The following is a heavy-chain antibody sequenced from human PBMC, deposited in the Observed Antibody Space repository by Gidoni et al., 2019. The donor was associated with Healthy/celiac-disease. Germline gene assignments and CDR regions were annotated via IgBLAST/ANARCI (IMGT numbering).Heavy chain of an antibody. CDR2: IKSKTDGGTT. J-gene: IGHJ6*02. V-gene: IGHV3-15*01. CDR1: GFTFSNAW. D-gene: IGHD2-2*02. CDR3: TTGGVVPAAIGHYYGMDV. Sequence: EVQLVESGGGLVKPGGSLRLSCAASGFTFSNAWMSWVRQAPGKGLEWVGRIKSKTDGGTTDYAAPVKGRFTISRDDSKNTLYLQMNSLKTEDTAVYYCTTGGVVPAAIGHYYGMDVWGQGTTVTVSS.